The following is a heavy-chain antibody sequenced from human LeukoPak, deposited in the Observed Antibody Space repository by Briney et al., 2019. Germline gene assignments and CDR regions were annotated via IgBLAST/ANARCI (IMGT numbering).Heavy chain of an antibody. Sequence: PGGSLRLSCAASGFTFDDYAMHWVRHAPGKGLEWVSGISWNSGSIGYADSVKGRFTISRDNAKNSLYLQMNSLRAEDTALYYCAKSFRPYSSSWSHTSYFDYWGQGTLVTVSS. D-gene: IGHD6-13*01. CDR3: AKSFRPYSSSWSHTSYFDY. J-gene: IGHJ4*02. CDR1: GFTFDDYA. V-gene: IGHV3-9*01. CDR2: ISWNSGSI.